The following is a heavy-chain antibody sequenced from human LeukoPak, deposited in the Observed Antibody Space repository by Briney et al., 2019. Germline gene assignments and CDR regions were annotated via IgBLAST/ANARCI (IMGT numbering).Heavy chain of an antibody. Sequence: SETLSLTCTVSGGSISSYYWSWIRQPPGKGLEWIGYIYYSGSTNYNPSLKSRVTIPVDTSKNQFSLKLSSVTAADTAVYYCARDRYSNYGRYYYGMDVWGQGTTVTVSS. V-gene: IGHV4-59*01. CDR1: GGSISSYY. CDR3: ARDRYSNYGRYYYGMDV. CDR2: IYYSGST. J-gene: IGHJ6*02. D-gene: IGHD4-11*01.